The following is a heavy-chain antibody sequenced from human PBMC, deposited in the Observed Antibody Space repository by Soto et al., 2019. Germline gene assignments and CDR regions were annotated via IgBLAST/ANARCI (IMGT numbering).Heavy chain of an antibody. Sequence: EVQLVESGGGLVQPGGSLRLSCAGSGFTFSNYWMHWVRQAPGKGLEWVSRIDHDGPTDYADSVRGRVTISRDNAENTLYLHMNSLRPEDTAVYYCVRDSHGDYWGQGTLVTVSS. V-gene: IGHV3-74*01. J-gene: IGHJ4*02. CDR2: IDHDGPT. CDR1: GFTFSNYW. CDR3: VRDSHGDY.